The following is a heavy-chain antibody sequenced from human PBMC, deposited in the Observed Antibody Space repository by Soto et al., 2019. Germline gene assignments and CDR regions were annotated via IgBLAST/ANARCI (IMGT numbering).Heavy chain of an antibody. J-gene: IGHJ5*02. CDR2: ISPYDGDT. CDR1: CYTFTTYG. Sequence: QVQLVQSGVEVKKPGASVKVSCKASCYTFTTYGISWVRQAPGQGLEWMGWISPYDGDTNYADTLQGRVTLTTDTSTTTAYMELRSLRSDDTAMYYCARDHGGSYQADSFDPWGQGTLVIVSS. D-gene: IGHD1-26*01. CDR3: ARDHGGSYQADSFDP. V-gene: IGHV1-18*01.